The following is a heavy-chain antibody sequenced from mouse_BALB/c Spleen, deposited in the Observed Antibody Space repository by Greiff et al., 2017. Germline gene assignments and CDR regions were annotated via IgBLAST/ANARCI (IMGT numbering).Heavy chain of an antibody. CDR3: RLVWPY. J-gene: IGHJ3*01. D-gene: IGHD2-10*02. V-gene: IGHV1-15*01. Sequence: VKLMESGAELVRPGASVTLSCKASGYTFTDYEMHWVKQTPVHGLEWIGAIDPETGGTAYNQKFKGKATLTADKSSSTAYMELRSLTSEDSAVYYCRLVWPYWGQGTLVTVSA. CDR1: GYTFTDYE. CDR2: IDPETGGT.